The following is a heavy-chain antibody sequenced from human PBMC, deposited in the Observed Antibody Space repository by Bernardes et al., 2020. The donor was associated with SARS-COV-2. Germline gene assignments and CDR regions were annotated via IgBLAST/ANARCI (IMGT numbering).Heavy chain of an antibody. CDR2: VAGDGSSL. V-gene: IGHV3-23*01. CDR3: VKDYIVGDSLWYFDL. CDR1: GFSFSRYA. Sequence: GWSLRLSCEGSGFSFSRYAMGWVRQPPGRGLEWVSGVAGDGSSLSYGDSVKGRFTLSKDSSKNIVYLQMTSLTVEDTAGYYCVKDYIVGDSLWYFDLWCRGTAFTVSS. D-gene: IGHD3-16*02. J-gene: IGHJ2*01.